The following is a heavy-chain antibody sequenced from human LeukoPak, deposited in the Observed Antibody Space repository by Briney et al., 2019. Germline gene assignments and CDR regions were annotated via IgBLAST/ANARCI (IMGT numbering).Heavy chain of an antibody. CDR1: GFTFDDYA. CDR3: AKDIGSTSWYLGN. D-gene: IGHD2-2*01. J-gene: IGHJ4*02. Sequence: PGRSLRLSCAASGFTFDDYAMHWVRQAPGKGLEWVSGISWNSVSIAYADSVKGRFTISRDNAKYSLYLEMNSLRTDDTALYYCAKDIGSTSWYLGNWGQGTLVTVSS. CDR2: ISWNSVSI. V-gene: IGHV3-9*01.